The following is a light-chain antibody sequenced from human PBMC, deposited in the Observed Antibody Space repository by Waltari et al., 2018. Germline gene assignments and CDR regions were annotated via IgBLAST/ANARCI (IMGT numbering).Light chain of an antibody. Sequence: DIVMTQSPDSLAVSLGERAPITGQSDQSVSYSSNNKNYLAWYRQKPGQPPQLLISWASTREFGVPDRFSGSGSGTDFTLTISSLQAEDAAVYYCQQYYAVPPTFGPGTKVEIK. CDR3: QQYYAVPPT. CDR1: QSVSYSSNNKNY. J-gene: IGKJ1*01. CDR2: WAS. V-gene: IGKV4-1*01.